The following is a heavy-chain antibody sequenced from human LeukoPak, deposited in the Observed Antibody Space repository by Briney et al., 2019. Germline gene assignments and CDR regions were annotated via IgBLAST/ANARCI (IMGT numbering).Heavy chain of an antibody. CDR1: GGSISSADFY. CDR2: IYYSGSA. V-gene: IGHV4-31*03. Sequence: PSETLSLTCTVSGGSISSADFYWSWIRQHPGKGLEWIGFIYYSGSAYYNPSLKSRVSISIDTSKNQFSLTLNSVTAADTAVYYCARGSDFFDYWGQGTLVTVSS. CDR3: ARGSDFFDY. J-gene: IGHJ4*02.